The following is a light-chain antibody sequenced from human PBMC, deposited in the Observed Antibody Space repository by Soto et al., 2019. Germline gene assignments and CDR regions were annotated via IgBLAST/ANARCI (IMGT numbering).Light chain of an antibody. CDR2: GAS. CDR3: QQYGSSSWT. Sequence: EIVLTLSPGTLSLSPGERATLSCRASQRVSSDYLAWYQQKPGQAPRLLISGASSRATGIPDRFSGSGSGTDFTLTISRLEPEDFAVYYCQQYGSSSWTFGQGAKVDIK. J-gene: IGKJ1*01. V-gene: IGKV3-20*01. CDR1: QRVSSDY.